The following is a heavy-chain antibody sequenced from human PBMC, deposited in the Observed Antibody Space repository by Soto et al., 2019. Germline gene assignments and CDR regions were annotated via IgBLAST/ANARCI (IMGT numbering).Heavy chain of an antibody. Sequence: QVQLVQSGAEVKKPGASVKVSCKASGYTFTSYYMHWVRQAPGQGLEWMGIINPSGGSTSYAQKVPGRVTMTRDTSTSTVYMELSSLRSEDTAVYYCDRGRAVVAATRPFDYWGQGTLVTVSS. CDR2: INPSGGST. CDR3: DRGRAVVAATRPFDY. D-gene: IGHD2-15*01. CDR1: GYTFTSYY. J-gene: IGHJ4*02. V-gene: IGHV1-46*03.